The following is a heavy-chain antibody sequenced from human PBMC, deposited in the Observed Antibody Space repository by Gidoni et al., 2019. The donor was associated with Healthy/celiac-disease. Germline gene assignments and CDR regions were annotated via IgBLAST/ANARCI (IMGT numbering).Heavy chain of an antibody. V-gene: IGHV1-58*01. J-gene: IGHJ6*02. D-gene: IGHD3-10*01. CDR2: IVVGSGNT. CDR3: AAMVRGVYYYYYGMDV. Sequence: QMQLVQSGPEVKKSGNSVEVSCKASGFTFTSSAVQGVRQARGQRLEWIGWIVVGSGNTNSAQKFQERVTITRDMSTSTAYMELSSLRSEDTAVYYCAAMVRGVYYYYYGMDVWGQGTTVTVSS. CDR1: GFTFTSSA.